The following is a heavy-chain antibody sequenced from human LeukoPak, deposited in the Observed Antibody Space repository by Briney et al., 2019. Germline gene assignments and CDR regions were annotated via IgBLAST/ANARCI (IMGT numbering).Heavy chain of an antibody. J-gene: IGHJ4*02. CDR1: GGSFSGYY. CDR3: ARALRDYYDSSGYYDY. V-gene: IGHV4-34*01. Sequence: SETLSLTCAVYGGSFSGYYWSWIRQPPGKGLEWIGEINHSGSTNYNPSLKSRVTISVDTSKNQFSLKLSSVTAADTAVYYCARALRDYYDSSGYYDYWGQGTLVTVSS. CDR2: INHSGST. D-gene: IGHD3-22*01.